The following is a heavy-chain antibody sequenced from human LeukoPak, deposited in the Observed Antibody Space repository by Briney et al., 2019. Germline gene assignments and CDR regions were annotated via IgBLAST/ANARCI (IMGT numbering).Heavy chain of an antibody. CDR1: GYSFTSYW. J-gene: IGHJ3*02. D-gene: IGHD3-22*01. Sequence: GESLKISCKGSGYSFTSYWIGWVRQMPGKGLEWMGIIYPGDSDTRYSPSFQGQVTISADKSISTAYLQWSSLKASDTAMYYCATGEDYYDSSGYHHDAFDIWGQGTVVTVSS. CDR2: IYPGDSDT. V-gene: IGHV5-51*01. CDR3: ATGEDYYDSSGYHHDAFDI.